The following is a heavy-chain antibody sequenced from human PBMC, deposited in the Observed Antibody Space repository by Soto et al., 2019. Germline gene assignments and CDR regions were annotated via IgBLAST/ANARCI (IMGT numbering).Heavy chain of an antibody. J-gene: IGHJ3*02. V-gene: IGHV3-15*01. D-gene: IGHD3-3*01. Sequence: GGSLRLSCAASGFTFSNAWMSWVRQAPGKGLEWVGRIKSKTDGGTTDYAAPVKGRFTISRDDSKNTLYLQMNSLKTEDTAVYYCTVGPNFWSGYPLAFDIWGQGTMVTVSS. CDR3: TVGPNFWSGYPLAFDI. CDR1: GFTFSNAW. CDR2: IKSKTDGGTT.